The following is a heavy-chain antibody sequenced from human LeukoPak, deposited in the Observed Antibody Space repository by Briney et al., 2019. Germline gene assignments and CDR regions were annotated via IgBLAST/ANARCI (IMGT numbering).Heavy chain of an antibody. D-gene: IGHD1-1*01. V-gene: IGHV4-59*01. Sequence: SETLSLTCAVYGGSFSGYYWSWIRRPPGKGLEWIGYIYYSGSTNYNPSLKSRVTISVDTSKNQFSLKLSSVTAADTAVYYCAHAYDLTHAFDIWGQGTMVTVSS. CDR1: GGSFSGYY. J-gene: IGHJ3*02. CDR3: AHAYDLTHAFDI. CDR2: IYYSGST.